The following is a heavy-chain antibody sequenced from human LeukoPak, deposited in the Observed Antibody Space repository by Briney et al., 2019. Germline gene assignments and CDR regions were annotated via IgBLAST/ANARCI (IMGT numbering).Heavy chain of an antibody. V-gene: IGHV3-11*04. CDR1: GLTVSKNY. CDR2: IGSSGRTI. Sequence: GGSLRLSCAASGLTVSKNYMSWVRQAPGKGLEWVSYIGSSGRTIYYADSVKGRFTISRDNAKNSPYLQMNSLRAEDTAVYYCARDGKAVAVAFDIWGQGTMVTVSS. J-gene: IGHJ3*02. D-gene: IGHD6-19*01. CDR3: ARDGKAVAVAFDI.